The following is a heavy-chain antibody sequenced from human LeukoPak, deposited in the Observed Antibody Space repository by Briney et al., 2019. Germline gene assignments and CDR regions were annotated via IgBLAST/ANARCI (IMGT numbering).Heavy chain of an antibody. D-gene: IGHD5-18*01. V-gene: IGHV4-61*08. CDR2: IYYSGST. Sequence: SETLSLTCGVSGGSFSGGSFSGHYWSWIRQPPGKGLEWIGYIYYSGSTNYNPSLKSRVTISVDTSKNQFSLKLSSVTAADTAVYYCATHTEPTNWFDPWGQGTLVTVSS. J-gene: IGHJ5*02. CDR1: GGSFSGGSFSGHY. CDR3: ATHTEPTNWFDP.